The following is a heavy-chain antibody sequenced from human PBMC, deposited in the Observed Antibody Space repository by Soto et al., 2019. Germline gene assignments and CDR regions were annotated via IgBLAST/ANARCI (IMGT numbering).Heavy chain of an antibody. CDR3: ARDVYGDGYNTY. D-gene: IGHD5-12*01. J-gene: IGHJ4*02. V-gene: IGHV4-59*01. CDR1: GGSISSFY. CDR2: IYYSGIT. Sequence: QVQLQESGPGLVKPSETLSLTCTVSGGSISSFYWSWIRQPPGKGLEWIGYIYYSGITNYNPSLKSRVTISVDTSKNQFSLKLSSVTAADTAVYYCARDVYGDGYNTYWGQGTLVTVSS.